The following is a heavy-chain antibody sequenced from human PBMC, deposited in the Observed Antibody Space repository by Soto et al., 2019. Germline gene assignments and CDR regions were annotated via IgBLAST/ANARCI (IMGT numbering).Heavy chain of an antibody. D-gene: IGHD3-3*01. V-gene: IGHV3-49*04. J-gene: IGHJ5*02. CDR1: GFSFGDYA. Sequence: PVGSLRLSCTTSGFSFGDYAMTWVRQAPGKGLEWVGFIRNPGYGGTTEYATSVKGRFIISRDDSMSSAYLQLNSLKVDDSAVHYCVRGSFGYYGPWGQGTLVTVS. CDR3: VRGSFGYYGP. CDR2: IRNPGYGGTT.